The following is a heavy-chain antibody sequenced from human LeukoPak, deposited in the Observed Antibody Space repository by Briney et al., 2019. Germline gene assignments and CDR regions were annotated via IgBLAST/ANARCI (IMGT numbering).Heavy chain of an antibody. Sequence: PSETLSLTCTVSGGSISSGSYYWSWIRQPAGKGLEWIGRIYTSGSINYNPSLKSRVTISVDTSKNQFSLKLSSVTAADTAVYYCARRYRPDYTVDAFDIWGQGTMVTVSS. J-gene: IGHJ3*02. CDR3: ARRYRPDYTVDAFDI. V-gene: IGHV4-61*02. CDR2: IYTSGSI. D-gene: IGHD4-11*01. CDR1: GGSISSGSYY.